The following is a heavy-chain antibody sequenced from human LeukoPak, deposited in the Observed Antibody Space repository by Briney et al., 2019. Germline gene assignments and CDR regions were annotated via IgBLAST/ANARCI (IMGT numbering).Heavy chain of an antibody. J-gene: IGHJ6*03. CDR3: ASQYCSGGSCYNSHYYYMDV. CDR2: IFYSGST. D-gene: IGHD2-15*01. Sequence: SETLSLTCTVSSGSISTSNYYWGWVRQPPGKALEWIGNIFYSGSTYYSPSLKSRVTISLDTSRNQFSLKLNSVTAADTAVYYCASQYCSGGSCYNSHYYYMDVWGKGTTVTVSS. V-gene: IGHV4-39*07. CDR1: SGSISTSNYY.